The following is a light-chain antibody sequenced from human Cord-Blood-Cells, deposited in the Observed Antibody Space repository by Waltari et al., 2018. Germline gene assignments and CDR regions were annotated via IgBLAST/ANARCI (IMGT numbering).Light chain of an antibody. J-gene: IGLJ1*01. CDR3: SSYTSSSTYV. Sequence: QAALPQPASVSGSPGPPLTISCTGTSSDVGAYHYVSWYQPHPGKAPKLMIYEVSNRPSGVSNRFSGSKSGNTASLTISGLQAEDEADYYCSSYTSSSTYVFGTGTKVTVL. CDR1: SSDVGAYHY. CDR2: EVS. V-gene: IGLV2-14*01.